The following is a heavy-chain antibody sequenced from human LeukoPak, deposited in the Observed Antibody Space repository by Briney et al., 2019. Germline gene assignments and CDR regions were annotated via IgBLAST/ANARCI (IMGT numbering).Heavy chain of an antibody. V-gene: IGHV1-69*01. D-gene: IGHD3-3*01. Sequence: GSSVKVSCKASGGTFSSYAISWVRQAPGQGLEWMGGIIPIFGTANYAQKFQGRVTITADESTSTAYMELSSLRSEDTAAYYCARGGSGYQIHDAFDIWGQGTMVTVSS. CDR3: ARGGSGYQIHDAFDI. CDR2: IIPIFGTA. CDR1: GGTFSSYA. J-gene: IGHJ3*02.